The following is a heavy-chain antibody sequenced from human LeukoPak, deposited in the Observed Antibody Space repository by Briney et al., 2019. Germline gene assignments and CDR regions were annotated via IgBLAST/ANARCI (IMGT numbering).Heavy chain of an antibody. D-gene: IGHD1-1*01. J-gene: IGHJ5*01. CDR2: TYYRSKWYN. V-gene: IGHV6-1*01. Sequence: SQTLSLTCAISGDIVSSDSAAWYWIRQSPSRGLEWLGRTYYRSKWYNDYSAFVKSRIIINPDTSKNQFSLQLNFVTPEDTAVYYCARAVAGTEGWFNSWGQGTLVTVSS. CDR1: GDIVSSDSAA. CDR3: ARAVAGTEGWFNS.